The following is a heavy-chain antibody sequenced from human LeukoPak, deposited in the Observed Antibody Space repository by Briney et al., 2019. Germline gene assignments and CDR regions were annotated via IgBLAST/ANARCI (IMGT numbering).Heavy chain of an antibody. CDR2: IRSKVNSYTR. CDR1: GFTVSDHY. D-gene: IGHD2-21*02. Sequence: GGSLRLSCAASGFTVSDHYMDWVRQAPGKGLEWVGRIRSKVNSYTRYYAASVRGRFSISRDDSKNSFFLQMNSLKTEDSAVYYCSRGPPCNGGDCRLMYYDMDVWGQGTTVTVSS. J-gene: IGHJ6*02. CDR3: SRGPPCNGGDCRLMYYDMDV. V-gene: IGHV3-72*01.